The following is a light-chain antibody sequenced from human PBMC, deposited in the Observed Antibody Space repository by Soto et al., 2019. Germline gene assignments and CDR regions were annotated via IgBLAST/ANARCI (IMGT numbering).Light chain of an antibody. Sequence: DIQLTQSPSFLSASVRDRVTITCRASQDIGTSLAWYQQRPGKAPKVLITAASTSQSEVPPRFSGSGSGTEFTLTISSLQPEDLATYYCQQLKTYPLTFGGGTKVEI. CDR3: QQLKTYPLT. CDR1: QDIGTS. CDR2: AAS. J-gene: IGKJ4*01. V-gene: IGKV1-9*01.